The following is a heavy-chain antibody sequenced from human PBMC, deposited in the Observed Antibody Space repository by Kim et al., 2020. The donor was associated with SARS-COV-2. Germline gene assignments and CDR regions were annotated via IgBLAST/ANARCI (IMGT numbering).Heavy chain of an antibody. D-gene: IGHD6-13*01. J-gene: IGHJ1*01. V-gene: IGHV3-9*01. CDR3: AKDRAAAGLGYFQH. Sequence: ADSVEGRFTISRSNAKNSLYVQMNSLRAEDTALYYCAKDRAAAGLGYFQHWGQGALVTVSS.